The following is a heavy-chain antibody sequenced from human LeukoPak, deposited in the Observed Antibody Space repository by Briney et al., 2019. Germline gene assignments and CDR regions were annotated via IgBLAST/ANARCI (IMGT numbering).Heavy chain of an antibody. Sequence: GGSLRFSCAASGFTFSSYAMSWVRQAPGKGLEWVSAISGSGGSTYYADSVKGRFTISRDNSKNTLYLQMNSLRAEDTAVYYCAKGNTYYDFWSGYYKGEGHDAFDIWGQGTMVTVSS. D-gene: IGHD3-3*01. CDR2: ISGSGGST. CDR3: AKGNTYYDFWSGYYKGEGHDAFDI. J-gene: IGHJ3*02. V-gene: IGHV3-23*01. CDR1: GFTFSSYA.